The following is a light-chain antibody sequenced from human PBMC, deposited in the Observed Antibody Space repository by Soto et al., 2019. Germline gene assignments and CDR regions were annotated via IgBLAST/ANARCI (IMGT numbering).Light chain of an antibody. CDR2: EVS. CDR1: SSDVGSYNL. Sequence: QSVLTQPASVSRSPGQSITISCTGTSSDVGSYNLVSWYQQHPGKAPKLMIYEVSKRPSGVSNRFSGSKSGNTASLTISGLQAEDEADYYCCSYAGSSTFFYVFGTGTKVTVL. V-gene: IGLV2-23*02. CDR3: CSYAGSSTFFYV. J-gene: IGLJ1*01.